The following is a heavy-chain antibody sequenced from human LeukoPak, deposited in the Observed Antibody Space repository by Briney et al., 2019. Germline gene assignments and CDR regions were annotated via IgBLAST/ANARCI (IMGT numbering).Heavy chain of an antibody. J-gene: IGHJ4*02. Sequence: WASVKVSCTASGYTFTSNYIHWVRQAPGQGLEWMGMIYPRDGSTSYAQKFQGRVTVTRDTSTSTVHMELSGLRPEDTAVYYCARDQEGFDYWGQGTLVTVSS. CDR2: IYPRDGST. CDR3: ARDQEGFDY. CDR1: GYTFTSNY. V-gene: IGHV1-46*01.